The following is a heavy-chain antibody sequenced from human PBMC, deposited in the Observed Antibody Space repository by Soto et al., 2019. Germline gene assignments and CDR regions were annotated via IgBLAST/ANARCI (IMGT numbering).Heavy chain of an antibody. J-gene: IGHJ5*02. D-gene: IGHD6-6*01. CDR1: GFTFSSYG. V-gene: IGHV3-30*18. CDR2: ISYDGSNK. CDR3: AKGRSSSLRYNWFDP. Sequence: GGSLRLSCAASGFTFSSYGMHWVRQAPGKGLEWVAVISYDGSNKYYADSVKGRFTISRDNSKNTLYLQMNSLRAEDTAVYYCAKGRSSSLRYNWFDPWGQGT.